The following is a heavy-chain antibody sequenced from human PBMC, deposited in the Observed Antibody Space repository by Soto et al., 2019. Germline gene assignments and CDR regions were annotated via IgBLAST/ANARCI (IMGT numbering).Heavy chain of an antibody. CDR2: IYYSGIT. D-gene: IGHD1-1*01. CDR3: ARHDLTTGNWFDP. J-gene: IGHJ5*02. V-gene: IGHV4-39*01. Sequence: SETLSLTCTVSGVSISNSSYYWGWIRRPPGKGLEWIGTIYYSGITYYNPSLKSRVTISVDTSKNQFSLKLSSVTAADTAVYYCARHDLTTGNWFDPWGQGTLVTVSS. CDR1: GVSISNSSYY.